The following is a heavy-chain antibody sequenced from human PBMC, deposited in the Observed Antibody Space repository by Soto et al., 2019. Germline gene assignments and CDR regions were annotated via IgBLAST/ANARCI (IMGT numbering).Heavy chain of an antibody. D-gene: IGHD3-22*01. J-gene: IGHJ3*02. CDR3: AADLTSYYDSSGYYPDAFDI. Sequence: SVKVSCKASGFTFTSSAVQWVRQARGQRLEWIGWIVVGSGNANYAQKFQERVTITRDMSTSTAYMELSSLRSEDTAVYYCAADLTSYYDSSGYYPDAFDIWGQGTMVTVSS. CDR2: IVVGSGNA. CDR1: GFTFTSSA. V-gene: IGHV1-58*01.